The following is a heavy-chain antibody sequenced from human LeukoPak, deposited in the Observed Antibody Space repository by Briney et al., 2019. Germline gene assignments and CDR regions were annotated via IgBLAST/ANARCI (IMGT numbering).Heavy chain of an antibody. J-gene: IGHJ1*01. D-gene: IGHD5/OR15-5a*01. CDR2: IFDGKTV. V-gene: IGHV4-34*12. Sequence: SDTLSLTCAVYGESLNSYYWSWIRQSPGKGLEWIGDIFDGKTVNYNPSLKSRVTISAVTSSQQFSLSLRSVTAADTAVYCASGAWSTRLKSWDQGALVIVSS. CDR3: SGAWSTRLKS. CDR1: GESLNSYY.